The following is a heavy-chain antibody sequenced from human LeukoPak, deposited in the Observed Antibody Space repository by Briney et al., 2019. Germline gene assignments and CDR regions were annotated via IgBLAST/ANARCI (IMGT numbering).Heavy chain of an antibody. D-gene: IGHD1-26*01. CDR3: ARGGGSYHKRWGY. Sequence: ASVKLSCKASGYTFTSYDIDWVRHATGQGNEWMGWITTTSGNTGYAQTLHARVTMTRNTSISTAYMELSSLSSEYTAVYYCARGGGSYHKRWGYWGQGTLVTVSS. CDR1: GYTFTSYD. J-gene: IGHJ4*02. CDR2: ITTTSGNT. V-gene: IGHV1-8*01.